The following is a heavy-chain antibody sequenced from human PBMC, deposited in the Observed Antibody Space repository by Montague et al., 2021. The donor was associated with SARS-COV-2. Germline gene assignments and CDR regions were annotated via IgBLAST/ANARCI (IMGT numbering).Heavy chain of an antibody. V-gene: IGHV3-21*01. J-gene: IGHJ6*02. CDR1: GFTFSSYS. CDR3: ASELHPNYYYGMDV. D-gene: IGHD4-11*01. CDR2: LSSSSSYL. Sequence: SLRLSCATSGFTFSSYSMNWVRQAPGKGLEWVSSLSSSSSYLYYXASVTGRFTISSDNAKNSLYLQMNSLRAEDTAVYYCASELHPNYYYGMDVWGQGTTVTVSS.